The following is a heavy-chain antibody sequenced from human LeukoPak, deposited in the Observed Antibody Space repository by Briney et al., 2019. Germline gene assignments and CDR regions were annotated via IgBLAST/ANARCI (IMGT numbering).Heavy chain of an antibody. J-gene: IGHJ2*01. CDR1: GFTFSTYT. D-gene: IGHD6-13*01. Sequence: PGGSLRLSCAASGFTFSTYTIHWVRQVPGKGLMWVSRITSDGRSTTYADSVKGRFTISRENAKNSLYLQMNSLRAGDTAVYYCARAAYSSTWYSRYFDLWGRGTLVTVSS. CDR3: ARAAYSSTWYSRYFDL. V-gene: IGHV3-74*01. CDR2: ITSDGRST.